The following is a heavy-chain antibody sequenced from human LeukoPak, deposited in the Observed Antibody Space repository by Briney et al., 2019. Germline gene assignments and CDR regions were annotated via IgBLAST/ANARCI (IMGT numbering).Heavy chain of an antibody. J-gene: IGHJ4*02. CDR2: INTDGSTT. CDR1: GFTFSNDW. D-gene: IGHD1-26*01. V-gene: IGHV3-74*01. Sequence: PGGSLRLSCAASGFTFSNDWMHWVRQAPGKGLVWVSRINTDGSTTTYADSVKGRFTISRDNAKNTLYLQMNSLRVEDTAVYYCARGRGGSYHYWGQRTLVTVSS. CDR3: ARGRGGSYHY.